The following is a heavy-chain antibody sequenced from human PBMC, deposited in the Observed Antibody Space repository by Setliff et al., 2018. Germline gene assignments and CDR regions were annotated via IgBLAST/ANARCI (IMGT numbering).Heavy chain of an antibody. CDR3: ARSGGSASASWFDS. Sequence: PGGSLRLSCAASGFTFSSYWMTWVRQAPGKGLEWVSSIRASSDYIYYAGSVKGRFTISRDNTKNSLDLQMNSLRVDDTAVYFCARSGGSASASWFDSWGQGTLVTVSS. V-gene: IGHV3-21*01. D-gene: IGHD2-15*01. CDR2: IRASSDYI. J-gene: IGHJ5*01. CDR1: GFTFSSYW.